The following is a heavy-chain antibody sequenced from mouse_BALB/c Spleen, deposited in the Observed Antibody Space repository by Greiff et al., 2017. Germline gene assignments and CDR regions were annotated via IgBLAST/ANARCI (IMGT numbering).Heavy chain of an antibody. CDR1: GFTFSDFY. J-gene: IGHJ4*01. V-gene: IGHV7-1*02. Sequence: EVKLMESGGGLVQPGGSLRLSCATSGFTFSDFYMEWVRQPPGKRLEWIAASRNKANDYTTEYSASVKGRFIVSRDTSQSILYLQMNALRAEDTAIYYCARDAGSSYGYAMDYWGQGTSVTVSS. CDR2: SRNKANDYTT. CDR3: ARDAGSSYGYAMDY. D-gene: IGHD1-1*01.